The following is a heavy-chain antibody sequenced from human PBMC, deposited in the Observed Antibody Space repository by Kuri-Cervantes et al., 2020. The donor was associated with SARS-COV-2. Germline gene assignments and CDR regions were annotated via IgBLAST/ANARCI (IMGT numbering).Heavy chain of an antibody. Sequence: SVKVSCKASGGTFSSYAISWVRQAPGQGLEWMGGIIPIFGTANYAQKFQGRFTMTRDTPASTAYMELSSLRSEDTAVYYCARGSWQDPLYWGQGTLVTVSS. CDR2: IIPIFGTA. CDR3: ARGSWQDPLY. D-gene: IGHD2-15*01. V-gene: IGHV1-69*05. CDR1: GGTFSSYA. J-gene: IGHJ4*02.